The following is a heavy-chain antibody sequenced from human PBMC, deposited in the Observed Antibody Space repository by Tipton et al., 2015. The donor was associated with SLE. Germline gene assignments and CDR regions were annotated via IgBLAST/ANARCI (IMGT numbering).Heavy chain of an antibody. CDR3: ATCKGSYWYFDL. J-gene: IGHJ2*01. Sequence: LRLSCTVSGGSISSGDYYWSWIRQPPGKGLEWIGYIYYSGSTYYNPSLKSRVTISVDTSKNQFSLKLSSVTAADTAVYYCATCKGSYWYFDLWGRGSLVTVSS. V-gene: IGHV4-30-4*01. CDR2: IYYSGST. D-gene: IGHD2/OR15-2a*01. CDR1: GGSISSGDYY.